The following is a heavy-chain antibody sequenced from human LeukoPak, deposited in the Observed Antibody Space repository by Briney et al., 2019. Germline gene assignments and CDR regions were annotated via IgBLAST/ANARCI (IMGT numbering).Heavy chain of an antibody. CDR1: GFTFSRHS. CDR3: TRDQYNDGPGDY. D-gene: IGHD3-10*01. V-gene: IGHV3-21*01. CDR2: ISSGSSYR. Sequence: GGSLRLSCAASGFTFSRHSMDWVRQAPGKGLEWVSSISSGSSYRYYGDSVKGRFTVSRDNGKNSLYLQMNSLRAEDTAVYYCTRDQYNDGPGDYWGQGTLVTVSS. J-gene: IGHJ4*02.